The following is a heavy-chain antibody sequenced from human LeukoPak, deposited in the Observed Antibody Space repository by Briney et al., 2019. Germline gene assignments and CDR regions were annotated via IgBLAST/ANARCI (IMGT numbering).Heavy chain of an antibody. CDR2: IKQDGSEK. CDR1: GFTFSSYW. D-gene: IGHD1-26*01. Sequence: GGSLRLSCAASGFTFSSYWMSWVRPAPGKGLEWVANIKQDGSEKYYVDSVKGRFTISRDNAKNSLYLQMNSLRAEDTAVYYCARVYPWYSGSFKFDYWGQGTLVTVSS. V-gene: IGHV3-7*01. J-gene: IGHJ4*02. CDR3: ARVYPWYSGSFKFDY.